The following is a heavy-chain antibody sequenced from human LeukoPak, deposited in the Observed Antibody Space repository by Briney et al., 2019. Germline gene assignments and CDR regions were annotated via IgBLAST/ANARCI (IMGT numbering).Heavy chain of an antibody. V-gene: IGHV4-59*08. CDR3: ASPVSGYCSGGSCSTYYGMDV. D-gene: IGHD2-15*01. Sequence: PSETLSLTCTVSDGSISSYYWSWIRQPPGKGLEWIGYIYYSGSTNYNPSLKSRVTISVDTSKNQFSLKLSSVTAADTAVYYCASPVSGYCSGGSCSTYYGMDVWGQGTTVTVSS. CDR2: IYYSGST. J-gene: IGHJ6*02. CDR1: DGSISSYY.